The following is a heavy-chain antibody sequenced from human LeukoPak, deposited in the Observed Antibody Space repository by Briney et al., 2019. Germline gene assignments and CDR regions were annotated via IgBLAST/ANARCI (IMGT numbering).Heavy chain of an antibody. CDR3: ARELPLFRPPYPGIYDSSGYYLDY. D-gene: IGHD3-22*01. CDR2: INWNGGST. V-gene: IGHV3-20*04. CDR1: GFTFDDYG. Sequence: GGSLRLSCAASGFTFDDYGMSWVRQAPGKGLEWVSGINWNGGSTGYADSVKGRFTISRDNSKNTLYLQMNSLRAEDTAVYYCARELPLFRPPYPGIYDSSGYYLDYWGQGTLVTVSS. J-gene: IGHJ4*02.